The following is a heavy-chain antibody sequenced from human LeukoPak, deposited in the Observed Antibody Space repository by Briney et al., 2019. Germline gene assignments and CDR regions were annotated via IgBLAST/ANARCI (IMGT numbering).Heavy chain of an antibody. CDR1: GGVITSFH. CDR3: ATLGGSIDY. Sequence: SETLSLTCSVSGGVITSFHWSWIRQSPGKGLECVGSMFSSGSATYNPSLKSRVTIAVDRSQSLFSLKLTSVTAADTAIYYCATLGGSIDYWGRGTLVAVSS. D-gene: IGHD3-16*01. V-gene: IGHV4-59*08. J-gene: IGHJ4*02. CDR2: MFSSGSA.